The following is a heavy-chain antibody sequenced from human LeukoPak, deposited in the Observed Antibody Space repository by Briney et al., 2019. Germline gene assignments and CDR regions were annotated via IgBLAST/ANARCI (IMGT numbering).Heavy chain of an antibody. CDR3: ASGRFCNGGSCYDS. D-gene: IGHD2-15*01. J-gene: IGHJ5*01. CDR1: GYSFTSYW. V-gene: IGHV5-51*01. CDR2: ILPADSDT. Sequence: GESLKISCKGSGYSFTSYWIGWVRQMPGKGLEWMGIILPADSDTRYSPSFQGQVTISADKSISTAYVQWSTLKASDTAIYYCASGRFCNGGSCYDSWSQGTLVTVSS.